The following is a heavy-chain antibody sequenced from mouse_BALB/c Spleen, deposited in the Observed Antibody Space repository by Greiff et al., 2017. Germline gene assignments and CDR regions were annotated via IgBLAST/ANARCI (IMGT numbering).Heavy chain of an antibody. Sequence: QVQLQQSGPGLVAPSQSLSITCTVSGFSLTSYGVHWVRQPPGKGLEWLGVIWAGGSTNYNSALMSRLSISKDNSKSLVFLKMNSLQTDDTAMYYCAREGSGYYRFAYWGQGTLVTVSA. J-gene: IGHJ3*01. D-gene: IGHD2-3*01. CDR2: IWAGGST. CDR1: GFSLTSYG. CDR3: AREGSGYYRFAY. V-gene: IGHV2-9*02.